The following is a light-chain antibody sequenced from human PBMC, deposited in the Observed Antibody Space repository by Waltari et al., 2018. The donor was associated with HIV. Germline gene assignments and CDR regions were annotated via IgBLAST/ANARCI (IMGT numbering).Light chain of an antibody. CDR3: QQYGNSPVYT. CDR1: QSVSSNY. V-gene: IGKV3-20*01. CDR2: DAS. Sequence: DIVLTQSPGILSLSPGVRATLPCRASQSVSSNYLAWYQQKPGRAPRLLIFDASTRASGIPDRFSGSGSGTDFTLTISRLEPEDFAVYYCQQYGNSPVYTFGQGTKLEIK. J-gene: IGKJ2*01.